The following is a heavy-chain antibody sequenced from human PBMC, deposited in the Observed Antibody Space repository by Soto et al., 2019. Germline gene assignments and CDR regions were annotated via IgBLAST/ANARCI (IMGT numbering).Heavy chain of an antibody. V-gene: IGHV4-59*01. CDR3: ARLIEEFDY. CDR2: IYYSGST. J-gene: IGHJ4*02. Sequence: QVQLQESGPGLVKPSETLSLTCTVSGGPISSYYWSWIRQPPGKGLEWIGYIYYSGSTNYNPSLKSRVTISVDTSKNQFSLKLSSVTAADTAVYYCARLIEEFDYWGQGTLVTVSS. CDR1: GGPISSYY.